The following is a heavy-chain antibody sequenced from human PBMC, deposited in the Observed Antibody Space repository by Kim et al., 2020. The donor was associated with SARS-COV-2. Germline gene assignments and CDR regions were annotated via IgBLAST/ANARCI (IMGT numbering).Heavy chain of an antibody. J-gene: IGHJ3*02. CDR1: GFTFSGYS. CDR2: LSRSGSYV. CDR3: ARDCGSVGDHYLDI. V-gene: IGHV3-21*05. D-gene: IGHD1-26*01. Sequence: GGSLRLSCAASGFTFSGYSMNWVRQAPGQGLEWVSYLSRSGSYVYYADSVRGRFTISRDNAKNSLFLQMNDLRAEDTALYYCARDCGSVGDHYLDIW.